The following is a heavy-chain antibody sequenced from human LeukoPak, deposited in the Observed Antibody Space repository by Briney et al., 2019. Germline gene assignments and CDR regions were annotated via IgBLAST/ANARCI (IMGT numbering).Heavy chain of an antibody. Sequence: PGGSLRLSCSGSGFRFGGYALSWVRQAPGKGLEWVGFIRSKALYGTSEYAASVEGSFSISRDDSNNIVYLQMNSLETEDTAVYFCVRESVRDYYFDFWGQGTLVTVSS. CDR1: GFRFGGYA. CDR3: VRESVRDYYFDF. D-gene: IGHD3-10*02. J-gene: IGHJ4*02. CDR2: IRSKALYGTS. V-gene: IGHV3-49*04.